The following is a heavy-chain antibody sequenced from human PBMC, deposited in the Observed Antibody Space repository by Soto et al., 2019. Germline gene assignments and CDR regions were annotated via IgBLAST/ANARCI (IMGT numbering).Heavy chain of an antibody. CDR3: ARDPAGSGYSTDV. CDR1: GFPFSSYA. V-gene: IGHV3-23*01. D-gene: IGHD3-3*01. Sequence: GGSLRLSCAASGFPFSSYAMTWVRQAPGKGLEWVSSITRSGSDTNYEDSVKGRFTISRDNSKNTLYLQMNSLRAEDTAVYYCARDPAGSGYSTDVWGQGTMVTVS. CDR2: ITRSGSDT. J-gene: IGHJ3*01.